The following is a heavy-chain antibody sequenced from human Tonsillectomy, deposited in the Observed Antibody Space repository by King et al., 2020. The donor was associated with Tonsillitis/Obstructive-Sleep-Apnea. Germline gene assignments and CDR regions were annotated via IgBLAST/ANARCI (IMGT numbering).Heavy chain of an antibody. CDR1: GFTFSNAW. CDR3: ATDWGSGTYYVRAFDV. D-gene: IGHD1-26*01. Sequence: VQLVESGGGLVKPGGSLRLSCAASGFTFSNAWMSWVRQAPGKGPEWVGRIKSKSKGETTDYTAPVRGRFTISRDDSKNTLFLQINSLKTEDTAVYYCATDWGSGTYYVRAFDVWGLGTMVTVSS. V-gene: IGHV3-15*01. J-gene: IGHJ3*01. CDR2: IKSKSKGETT.